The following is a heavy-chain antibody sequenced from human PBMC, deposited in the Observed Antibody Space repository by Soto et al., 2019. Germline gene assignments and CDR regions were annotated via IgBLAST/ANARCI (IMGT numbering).Heavy chain of an antibody. D-gene: IGHD2-2*01. Sequence: GGSLRLSCAASGFTFSNAWMSWVRQAPGKGLEWVGRIKSKTDGGTTDYAAPVKGRFTISRDDSKNTLYLQMNSLKTEDTAVYYCTTDVGGVVVPAATYYYYMDVWGKGTTVTVSS. CDR1: GFTFSNAW. CDR3: TTDVGGVVVPAATYYYYMDV. J-gene: IGHJ6*03. CDR2: IKSKTDGGTT. V-gene: IGHV3-15*01.